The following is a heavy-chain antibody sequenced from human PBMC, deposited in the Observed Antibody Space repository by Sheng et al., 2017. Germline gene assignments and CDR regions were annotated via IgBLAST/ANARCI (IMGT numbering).Heavy chain of an antibody. CDR2: IIPILGIA. CDR1: GGTFSSYT. V-gene: IGHV1-69*08. Sequence: QVQLVQSGAEVKKPGSSVKVSCKASGGTFSSYTISWVRQAPGQGLEWMGRIIPILGIANYAQKFQGRVTITADKSTSTAYMELSSLRSEDTAVYYCARDQRYSSSARFDPWGQGTLVTVSS. CDR3: ARDQRYSSSARFDP. J-gene: IGHJ5*02. D-gene: IGHD6-13*01.